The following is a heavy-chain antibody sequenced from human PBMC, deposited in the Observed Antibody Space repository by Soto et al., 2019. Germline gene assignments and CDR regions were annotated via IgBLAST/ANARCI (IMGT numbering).Heavy chain of an antibody. CDR3: ARDRSGWYYIDY. J-gene: IGHJ4*02. CDR2: IYYSGST. V-gene: IGHV4-31*03. D-gene: IGHD6-19*01. CDR1: GGSICSGGYY. Sequence: PSETPSLTCTVSGGSICSGGYYWSWIRQHPGKGLEWIGYIYYSGSTYYNPSLKSRVTISVDTSKNQFSLKLSSVTAADTAVYYCARDRSGWYYIDYWGQGTLVTVSS.